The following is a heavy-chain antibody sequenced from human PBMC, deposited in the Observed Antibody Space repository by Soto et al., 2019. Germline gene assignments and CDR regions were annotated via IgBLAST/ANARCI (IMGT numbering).Heavy chain of an antibody. Sequence: QVQLVQSGAEVKKPGASVKVSCKASGYTFSNYDINWVRQATGQGLEWMGWMNPNSGNTGYAQKFQGRVSMTWNNSISTAYMELNSLSSDDTAVYYCGRGRMEDYWGQGTLVTVSS. CDR1: GYTFSNYD. CDR3: GRGRMEDY. J-gene: IGHJ4*02. V-gene: IGHV1-8*01. D-gene: IGHD1-1*01. CDR2: MNPNSGNT.